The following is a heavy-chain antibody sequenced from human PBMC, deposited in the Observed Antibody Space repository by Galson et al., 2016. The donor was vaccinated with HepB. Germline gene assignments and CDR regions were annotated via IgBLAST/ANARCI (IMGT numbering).Heavy chain of an antibody. CDR2: INPNGGST. Sequence: SLKVSCKASGYTFTSYYMHWVRQAPGQGLEWMGIINPNGGSTCYAQKFQGRVTMTRDTSTSTLYMELSSLRSEDTAVYYCARGRLIWMTTAWVYWGQGTLVTVSS. V-gene: IGHV1-46*01. D-gene: IGHD4-11*01. J-gene: IGHJ4*02. CDR3: ARGRLIWMTTAWVY. CDR1: GYTFTSYY.